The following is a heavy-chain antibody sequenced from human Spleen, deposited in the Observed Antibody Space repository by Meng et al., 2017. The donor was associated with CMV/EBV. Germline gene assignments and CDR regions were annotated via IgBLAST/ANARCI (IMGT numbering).Heavy chain of an antibody. CDR2: INTNTGNP. D-gene: IGHD1-26*01. CDR3: ASGLVGVTEPYY. J-gene: IGHJ4*02. CDR1: GYTFTTSA. Sequence: QVQLVQPGSELKKPGASVKVSCKASGYTFTTSAMNWVQQAPGQGLEWMGWINTNTGNPTYAPGFTGWFVFSLDPSVSTAYLQISSLKAEDTAMYYCASGLVGVTEPYYWGQGTLVTVSS. V-gene: IGHV7-4-1*02.